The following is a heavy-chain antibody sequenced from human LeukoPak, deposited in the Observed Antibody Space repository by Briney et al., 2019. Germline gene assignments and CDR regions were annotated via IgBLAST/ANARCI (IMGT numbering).Heavy chain of an antibody. Sequence: GGSLRLPCAASRFTFSACGMHWVRQAPGKGLEWVAAISFDGSHKYYADSVKGRFTISRDNSMNTLYLQMNSLRAEDTAVYYCAKGTAVDRQYFENWGQGTLVTVSS. CDR2: ISFDGSHK. CDR3: AKGTAVDRQYFEN. J-gene: IGHJ4*02. V-gene: IGHV3-30*18. CDR1: RFTFSACG. D-gene: IGHD1-1*01.